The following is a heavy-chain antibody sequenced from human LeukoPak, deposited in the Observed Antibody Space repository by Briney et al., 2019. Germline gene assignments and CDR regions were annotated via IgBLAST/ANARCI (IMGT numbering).Heavy chain of an antibody. CDR2: ISSSGSTI. Sequence: GGSLRLSCAASGFTFSDYYMSWIRQAPGKGLEWVSYISSSGSTIYYADSVKGRFTISRDNAKNSLYLQMNSLRAEDTAVYYCAREPPGSCSGSLRMSDCYYYYGMDVWGQGTTVTVSS. D-gene: IGHD2-15*01. CDR1: GFTFSDYY. V-gene: IGHV3-11*01. J-gene: IGHJ6*02. CDR3: AREPPGSCSGSLRMSDCYYYYGMDV.